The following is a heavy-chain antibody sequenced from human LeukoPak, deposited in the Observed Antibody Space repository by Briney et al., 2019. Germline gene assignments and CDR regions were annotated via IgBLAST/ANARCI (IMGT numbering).Heavy chain of an antibody. D-gene: IGHD2-15*01. V-gene: IGHV3-7*03. Sequence: GGSLRLSCTASGFIFNKYWMSWVRQAPGKGLEWVATVSEDGAEKYYVDSVKGRFTISRDNSKNSLYLQMNSLRAEDTALYYCAKDGSCSGGSCSSYYYYYYMDVWGKGTTVTVSS. J-gene: IGHJ6*03. CDR2: VSEDGAEK. CDR1: GFIFNKYW. CDR3: AKDGSCSGGSCSSYYYYYYMDV.